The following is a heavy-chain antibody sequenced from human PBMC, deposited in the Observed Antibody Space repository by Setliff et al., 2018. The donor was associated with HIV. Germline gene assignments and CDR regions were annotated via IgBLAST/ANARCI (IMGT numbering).Heavy chain of an antibody. CDR1: GGSIRSSSFY. D-gene: IGHD6-13*01. CDR2: INHSGNT. J-gene: IGHJ5*02. Sequence: SETLSLTCTVSGGSIRSSSFYWGWIRQPPGKGLEWIGSINHSGNTYYTPSLKSRVTISVDTSKNQFSLKLSSVTAADTAVYYCARVEYSSSWYWGRWFDPWGQGTLVTVSS. CDR3: ARVEYSSSWYWGRWFDP. V-gene: IGHV4-39*07.